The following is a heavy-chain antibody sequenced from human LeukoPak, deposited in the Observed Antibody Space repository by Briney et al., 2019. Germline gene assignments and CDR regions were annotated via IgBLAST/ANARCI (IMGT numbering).Heavy chain of an antibody. D-gene: IGHD6-13*01. CDR2: ISAYNGNT. J-gene: IGHJ4*02. V-gene: IGHV1-18*04. Sequence: ASVKVSCKASGYTFTSYYMHWVRQAPGQGLEWMGWISAYNGNTNYAQKLQGRVTMTTDTSTSTAYMELRSLRSDDTAVYYCARVGYSSSWMYFDYWGQGTLVTVSS. CDR3: ARVGYSSSWMYFDY. CDR1: GYTFTSYY.